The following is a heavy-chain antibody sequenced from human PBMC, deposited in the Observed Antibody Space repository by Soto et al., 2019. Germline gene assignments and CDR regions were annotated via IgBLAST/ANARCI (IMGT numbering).Heavy chain of an antibody. CDR1: GFTFSSYW. V-gene: IGHV3-7*01. CDR3: ARADYYGSGGDY. J-gene: IGHJ4*02. D-gene: IGHD3-10*01. CDR2: IKEDGSEK. Sequence: EVQLVESGGGLVQPGGSLRLSCAASGFTFSSYWMSWVRQAPGKGLEWVANIKEDGSEKYYVDSVKGRFTISRDHAENSLYLQINSLRAEDTAVYYCARADYYGSGGDYWGQGTLVTVSS.